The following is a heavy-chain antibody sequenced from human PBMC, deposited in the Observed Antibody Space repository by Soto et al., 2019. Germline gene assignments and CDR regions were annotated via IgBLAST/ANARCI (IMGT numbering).Heavy chain of an antibody. J-gene: IGHJ4*02. CDR2: IWFDGSNK. CDR3: ARDKSRSLDY. V-gene: IGHV3-33*01. Sequence: QVPLVESGGGVVQPGKSLRLSCAASGVTFSNYGMHWVRQAPGKGLEWVAIIWFDGSNKYYADSVRGRFTISRDNSKNTLYLQMDSLRAEDTAVYYCARDKSRSLDYWGQGTLVTVSS. CDR1: GVTFSNYG.